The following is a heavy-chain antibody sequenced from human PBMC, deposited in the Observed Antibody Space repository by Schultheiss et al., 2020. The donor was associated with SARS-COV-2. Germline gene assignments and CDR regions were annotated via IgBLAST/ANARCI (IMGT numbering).Heavy chain of an antibody. Sequence: SETLSLTCAVYGGSFSGYYWNWVRQSPGMGLEWIGELNHSGSTNYNPSLKSRVTISVDTSKNQFSLKVTSVTAADTAVYYCATSPRGPTLRRGDYWGQGTLVTVSS. J-gene: IGHJ4*02. CDR2: LNHSGST. CDR3: ATSPRGPTLRRGDY. V-gene: IGHV4-34*01. D-gene: IGHD2/OR15-2a*01. CDR1: GGSFSGYY.